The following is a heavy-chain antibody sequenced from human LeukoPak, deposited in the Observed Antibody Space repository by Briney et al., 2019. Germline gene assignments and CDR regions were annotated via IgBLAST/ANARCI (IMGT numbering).Heavy chain of an antibody. CDR1: GFTFDDYA. J-gene: IGHJ5*01. Sequence: GRSLRLSCAASGFTFDDYAMHWVRQAPGRGLEWLSYLTRTSSATWYAGSVKGRFTIFRDNAKSSLYLQMNSLRVEDTAVYYCATGGSEYRSDWFDSWGQGTLVNVAS. CDR3: ATGGSEYRSDWFDS. V-gene: IGHV3-48*01. CDR2: LTRTSSAT. D-gene: IGHD5-18*01.